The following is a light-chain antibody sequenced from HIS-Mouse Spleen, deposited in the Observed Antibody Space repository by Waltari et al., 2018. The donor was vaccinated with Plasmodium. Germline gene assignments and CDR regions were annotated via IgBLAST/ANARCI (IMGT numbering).Light chain of an antibody. CDR1: ALPKNY. CDR2: EDS. Sequence: SYELTQPLSVSVSPGQTARITCSGTALPKNYVYWYQQKSGQAPVLVTYEDSKRPSGIPERFSGSSSGTMATLTISGAQVEDEADYYCYSTDSSGNHRVFGGGTKLTVL. CDR3: YSTDSSGNHRV. V-gene: IGLV3-10*01. J-gene: IGLJ3*02.